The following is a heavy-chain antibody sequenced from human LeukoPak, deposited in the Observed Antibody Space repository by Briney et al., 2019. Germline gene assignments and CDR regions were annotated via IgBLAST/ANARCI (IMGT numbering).Heavy chain of an antibody. V-gene: IGHV3-48*03. CDR3: ASSGGTYGSGSYYLYYYYGMDV. Sequence: GGSLRLSCAASGFTFSSYEMNWVRQAPGEGLEWVSYISSSGSTIYYADSVKGRFTISRDNAKNSLYLQMNSLRAEDTAVYYCASSGGTYGSGSYYLYYYYGMDVWGQGTTVTVSS. CDR2: ISSSGSTI. D-gene: IGHD3-10*01. J-gene: IGHJ6*02. CDR1: GFTFSSYE.